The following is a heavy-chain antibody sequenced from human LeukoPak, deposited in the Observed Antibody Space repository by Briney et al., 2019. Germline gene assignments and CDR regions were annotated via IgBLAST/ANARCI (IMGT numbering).Heavy chain of an antibody. D-gene: IGHD3-3*01. J-gene: IGHJ4*02. CDR3: ARGYDFWSGYDF. CDR1: GGSISSYY. CDR2: IYYSGST. Sequence: SETLSLTCTVSGGSISSYYWSWIRQPPGKGLEWIGYIYYSGSTNYNPSLKSRVTISVDTSKNQFSLRLSSVTAADTAVYYCARGYDFWSGYDFWGQGTLVTVSS. V-gene: IGHV4-59*01.